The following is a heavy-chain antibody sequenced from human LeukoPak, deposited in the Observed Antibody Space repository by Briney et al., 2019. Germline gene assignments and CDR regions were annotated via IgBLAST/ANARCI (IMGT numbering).Heavy chain of an antibody. J-gene: IGHJ4*02. D-gene: IGHD1-26*01. V-gene: IGHV1-8*01. CDR2: MNPNSGNT. CDR1: GYTFTSYD. Sequence: ASVKVSCKASGYTFTSYDINWVRQATGQGLEWMGWMNPNSGNTDYAQKFQGRVTMTRNTSISTAYMELSSLRSEDTAVYYCATSHSWELLYDYWGQGTLVTVSS. CDR3: ATSHSWELLYDY.